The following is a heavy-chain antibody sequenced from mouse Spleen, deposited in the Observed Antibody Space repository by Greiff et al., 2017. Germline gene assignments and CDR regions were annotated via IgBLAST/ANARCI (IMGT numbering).Heavy chain of an antibody. CDR2: IRLKSNNYAT. Sequence: EVKLMESGGGLVQPGGSMKLSCVASGFTFSNYWMNWVRQSPEKGLEWVAEIRLKSNNYATHYAESVKGRFTISRDDSKSSVYLQMNNLRAEDTGIYYCTRPWDEGYFDVWGAGTTVTVSS. V-gene: IGHV6-6*02. CDR1: GFTFSNYW. D-gene: IGHD4-1*01. CDR3: TRPWDEGYFDV. J-gene: IGHJ1*01.